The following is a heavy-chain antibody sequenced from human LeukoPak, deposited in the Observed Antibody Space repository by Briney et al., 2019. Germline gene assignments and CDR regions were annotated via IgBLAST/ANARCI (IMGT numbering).Heavy chain of an antibody. CDR3: ARDPLKYYYDSSGYPYFEY. CDR1: GYIFTNYG. J-gene: IGHJ1*01. D-gene: IGHD3-22*01. CDR2: ISAYNGST. V-gene: IGHV1-18*01. Sequence: ASVKVSCKASGYIFTNYGISWVRQAPGQGPEWIGGISAYNGSTKYVQKFQGRVTLTTDTSRSTAYMELRSLRSDDTAVYYCARDPLKYYYDSSGYPYFEYWGQGTLVTVSS.